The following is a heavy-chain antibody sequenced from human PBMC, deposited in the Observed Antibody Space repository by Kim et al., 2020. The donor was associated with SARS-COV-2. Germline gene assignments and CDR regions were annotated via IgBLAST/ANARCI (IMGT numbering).Heavy chain of an antibody. J-gene: IGHJ4*02. CDR2: IKSKTDGGTT. V-gene: IGHV3-15*01. Sequence: GGSLRLSCAASGFTFSNAWMSWVRQAPGKGLEWVGRIKSKTDGGTTDYAAPVKGRFTISRDDSKNTLYLQMNSLKTEDTAVYYCTTEISYYDFWSGYPPGGTFDYWGQGTLVTVSS. D-gene: IGHD3-3*01. CDR1: GFTFSNAW. CDR3: TTEISYYDFWSGYPPGGTFDY.